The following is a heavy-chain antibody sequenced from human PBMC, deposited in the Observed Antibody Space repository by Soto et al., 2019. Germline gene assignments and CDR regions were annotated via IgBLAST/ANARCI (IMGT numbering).Heavy chain of an antibody. CDR2: IYPGDSDT. CDR3: ARRNYDFWSGLHYYYYYMDV. J-gene: IGHJ6*03. Sequence: GESLKISCKGSGYSFTSYWIGWVRQMPGKGLEWMGIIYPGDSDTRYSPSFQGQVTISADKSISTAYLQWSSLKASDTAMYYCARRNYDFWSGLHYYYYYMDVWGKGTTVTVSS. CDR1: GYSFTSYW. V-gene: IGHV5-51*01. D-gene: IGHD3-3*01.